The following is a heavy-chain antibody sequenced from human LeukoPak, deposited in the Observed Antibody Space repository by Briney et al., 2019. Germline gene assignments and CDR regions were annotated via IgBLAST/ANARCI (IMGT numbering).Heavy chain of an antibody. D-gene: IGHD3-10*01. Sequence: PGGSLRLSCAASGFTFNNYALSWVRRPPGKGLEWVASISGSGGSTNCTDSVKGRFTISRDNSQNTLYLQMNSLRAEDTAVYYCAKDGSGFYYRYFDYWGQGTLVTVSS. V-gene: IGHV3-23*01. CDR1: GFTFNNYA. CDR3: AKDGSGFYYRYFDY. J-gene: IGHJ4*02. CDR2: ISGSGGST.